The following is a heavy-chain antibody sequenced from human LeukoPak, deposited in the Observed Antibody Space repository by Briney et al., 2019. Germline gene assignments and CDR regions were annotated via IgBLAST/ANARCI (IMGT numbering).Heavy chain of an antibody. D-gene: IGHD2-2*01. CDR2: ISAYNGNT. Sequence: GASVKVSCKASGYTFTSYGISWVRQAPGQGLEWMGWISAYNGNTNYAQKLRGRVTMTTDTSTSTAYMELRSLRSDDTAVYYCARDCSSTSCYWTNYYYYYGMDVWGQGTTVTVSS. CDR1: GYTFTSYG. J-gene: IGHJ6*02. V-gene: IGHV1-18*01. CDR3: ARDCSSTSCYWTNYYYYYGMDV.